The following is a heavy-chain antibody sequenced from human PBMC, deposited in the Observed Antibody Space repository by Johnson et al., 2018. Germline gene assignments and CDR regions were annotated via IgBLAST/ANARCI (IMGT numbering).Heavy chain of an antibody. CDR3: ARDDGGLGFFHH. CDR1: GFTFSNAW. V-gene: IGHV3-13*01. D-gene: IGHD3-16*01. CDR2: IGTAGDT. J-gene: IGHJ1*01. Sequence: EVQLLESGGGLVQPGGSLRLSCAASGFTFSNAWMNWVRPAPGQGLEWVSAIGTAGDTSYPGSLKGRFTISRENAENSLYLQMNSRRAGDTAVYYCARDDGGLGFFHHWGQGTLGTVSS.